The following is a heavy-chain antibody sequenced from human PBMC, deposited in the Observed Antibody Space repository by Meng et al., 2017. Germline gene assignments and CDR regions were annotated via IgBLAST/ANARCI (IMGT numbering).Heavy chain of an antibody. CDR3: ARDPAYYYDSSGYNDS. CDR2: IYSGGST. Sequence: GGSLRFPFAALGFTVSSNQMRWVRQSPGKGPERVSVIYSGGSTYYADSVKCRFIISRDNDKNSLYLKMNRLRAEDTAVYYCARDPAYYYDSSGYNDSWCQGTLVTVSS. D-gene: IGHD3-22*01. V-gene: IGHV3-66*01. CDR1: GFTVSSNQ. J-gene: IGHJ4*02.